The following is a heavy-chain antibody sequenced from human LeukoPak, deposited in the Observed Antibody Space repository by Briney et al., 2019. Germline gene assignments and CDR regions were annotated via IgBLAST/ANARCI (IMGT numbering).Heavy chain of an antibody. CDR1: GFTFSSYG. CDR3: AREESMTVTSDY. V-gene: IGHV3-21*01. CDR2: ISSSSSYI. J-gene: IGHJ4*02. D-gene: IGHD4-17*01. Sequence: GGSLRLSCAASGFTFSSYGMNWVRQARGKGLEWVSSISSSSSYIYYADSVKGRFTISRDNAKNSLYLQMNSLRAEDTAVYYCAREESMTVTSDYWGQGTLVTVSS.